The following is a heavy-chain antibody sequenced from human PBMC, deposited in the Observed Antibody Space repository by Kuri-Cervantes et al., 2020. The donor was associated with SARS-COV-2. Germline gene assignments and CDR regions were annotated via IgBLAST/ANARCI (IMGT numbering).Heavy chain of an antibody. CDR3: ARELYGLADY. D-gene: IGHD3/OR15-3a*01. Sequence: ASVKVSFKASGPTFINYYIHWVRQAPGHGHEWMGIMNFVGGISAGYARQFQGRVTMTRDTSTNTVYLELNSLGFEDTAVYYWARELYGLADYWGQGTLVTVSS. J-gene: IGHJ4*02. CDR1: GPTFINYY. V-gene: IGHV1-46*01. CDR2: MNFVGGISA.